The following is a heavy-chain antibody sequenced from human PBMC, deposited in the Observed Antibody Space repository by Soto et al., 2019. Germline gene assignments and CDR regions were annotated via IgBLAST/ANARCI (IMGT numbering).Heavy chain of an antibody. CDR1: GGSFSGYY. J-gene: IGHJ6*02. Sequence: QVQLQQWGAGLLKPSETLSLTCAVYGGSFSGYYWSWIRQPPGKGLEWIGEINHSGSTNYNTSLKSRVTISVDTSKNQYSLKLSSVTVADTAVYYCARAVAGTGGDYYYYDMDVWGQGTTVTVSS. D-gene: IGHD6-19*01. CDR3: ARAVAGTGGDYYYYDMDV. V-gene: IGHV4-34*01. CDR2: INHSGST.